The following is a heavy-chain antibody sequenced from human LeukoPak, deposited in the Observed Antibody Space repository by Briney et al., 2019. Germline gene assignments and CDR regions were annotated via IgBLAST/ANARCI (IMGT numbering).Heavy chain of an antibody. J-gene: IGHJ4*02. CDR2: IYSGGST. D-gene: IGHD3-10*01. V-gene: IGHV3-53*01. CDR1: GFTVSSNY. CDR3: ARLHRGVRELY. Sequence: GGSLRLSCAASGFTVSSNYMSWVRQAPGKGLDWVSMIYSGGSTNYADSVKGRFTISRDNSKNTLYLQMNSLRAEDTAVYYCARLHRGVRELYWGQGTLVTVPS.